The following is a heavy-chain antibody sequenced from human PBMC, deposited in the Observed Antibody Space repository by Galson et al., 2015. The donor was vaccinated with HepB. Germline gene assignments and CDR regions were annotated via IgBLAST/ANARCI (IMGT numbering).Heavy chain of an antibody. J-gene: IGHJ3*02. D-gene: IGHD2-8*01. Sequence: SLRLSCAASGFTFRNYAMSWVRQAPGKGLEWVSAITPSGDNTYSADSVKGRFTISRDNSKNTLFLQKTGLTAEDSAVYFCATTKFGNGAYWTFEIWGPGTLVTVSS. CDR2: ITPSGDNT. V-gene: IGHV3-23*01. CDR3: ATTKFGNGAYWTFEI. CDR1: GFTFRNYA.